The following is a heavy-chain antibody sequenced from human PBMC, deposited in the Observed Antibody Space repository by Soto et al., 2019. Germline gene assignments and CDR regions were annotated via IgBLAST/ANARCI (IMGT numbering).Heavy chain of an antibody. CDR1: GGSISRTVQY. CDR3: ARLMGVVTVDY. J-gene: IGHJ4*02. CDR2: IFYAGSP. D-gene: IGHD2-21*02. Sequence: QLQLQEAGPGLVKPSETLSLTCSVSGGSISRTVQYWRWIRQPPGKGLEWIGNIFYAGSPYYNPSLKSRVTISVDTSKNHFSLALTSVTAADTAVYYCARLMGVVTVDYWGQGALVTVSS. V-gene: IGHV4-39*02.